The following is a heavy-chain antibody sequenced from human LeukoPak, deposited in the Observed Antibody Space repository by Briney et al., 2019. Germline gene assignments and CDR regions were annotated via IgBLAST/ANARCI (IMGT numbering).Heavy chain of an antibody. CDR1: GFPFGAYY. CDR2: IGFSSIGYSSDHL. D-gene: IGHD1-26*01. J-gene: IGHJ4*02. CDR3: ARSPLSGSYAYFDY. V-gene: IGHV3-11*03. Sequence: KPGGSLRLSCAASGFPFGAYYMTWIRQAPGKGLEWVSSIGFSSIGYSSDHLKYADTVKGRFTISRDNAKNSLFLQMDSLRAEDTAVYFCARSPLSGSYAYFDYWGQGTLVTVSS.